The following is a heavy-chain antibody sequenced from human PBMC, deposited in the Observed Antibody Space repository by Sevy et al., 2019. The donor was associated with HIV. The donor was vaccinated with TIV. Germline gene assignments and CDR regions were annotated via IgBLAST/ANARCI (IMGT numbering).Heavy chain of an antibody. D-gene: IGHD6-19*01. CDR1: GFTFSNYG. V-gene: IGHV3-30*18. CDR2: TSYNEGGE. J-gene: IGHJ6*02. Sequence: GGSLRLSCVASGFTFSNYGTHWVRQAPAKGLEWVATTSYNEGGENYADSVKGRFTISRDNSKNTVYLQMYRLTTEDTGVYYCAKDTGSSGYDHYGLDVWGQGTTVTVSS. CDR3: AKDTGSSGYDHYGLDV.